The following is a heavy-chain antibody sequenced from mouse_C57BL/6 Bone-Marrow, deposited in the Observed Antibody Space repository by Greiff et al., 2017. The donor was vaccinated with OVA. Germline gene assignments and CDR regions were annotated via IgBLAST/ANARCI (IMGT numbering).Heavy chain of an antibody. CDR2: TFYSGIP. J-gene: IGHJ4*01. CDR3: ARWGTTPYAMDY. V-gene: IGHV3-3*01. CDR1: GFSINSACY. Sequence: EVKLVASGPSLVRPSPTLSLTCTVTGFSINSACYWIWIRPFPGHKLEYIGYTFYSGIPYYNPSLESRTYRTRDTSKKQVSLKLSSVTTEDTATYDCARWGTTPYAMDYWGQGTSVTVSS. D-gene: IGHD1-1*01.